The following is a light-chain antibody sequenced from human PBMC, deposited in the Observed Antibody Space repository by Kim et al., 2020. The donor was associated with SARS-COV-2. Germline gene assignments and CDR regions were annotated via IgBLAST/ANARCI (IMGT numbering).Light chain of an antibody. CDR1: RSNSGRTP. V-gene: IGLV1-44*01. J-gene: IGLJ2*01. Sequence: QSVIISGSGSRSNSGRTPVNWYQHVPGTAPKPLIYSNSDRPSGVPDRFTASKSDTSAALAISGLQSEDETTYYCAAWDESLDGFLVFGGGTQLTVL. CDR3: AAWDESLDGFLV. CDR2: SNS.